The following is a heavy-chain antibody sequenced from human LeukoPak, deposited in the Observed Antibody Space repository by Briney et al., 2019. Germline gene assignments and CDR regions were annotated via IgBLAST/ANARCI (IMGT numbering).Heavy chain of an antibody. CDR3: ARTIAMTGMDYFDQ. V-gene: IGHV3-53*01. D-gene: IGHD6-19*01. Sequence: PGGSLRLSCAASGFXVSSNYISWVRQAPGKGLDWVSVIYSDGSAYYADSVKGRFTISRDNSKNRLFLQMNSLRAEDTAVYFCARTIAMTGMDYFDQWGQGTLVTVS. CDR1: GFXVSSNY. J-gene: IGHJ4*02. CDR2: IYSDGSA.